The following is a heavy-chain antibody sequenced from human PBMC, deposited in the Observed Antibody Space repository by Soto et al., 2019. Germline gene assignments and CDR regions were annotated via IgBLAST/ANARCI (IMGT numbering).Heavy chain of an antibody. CDR1: GGSISSGGYY. CDR2: IYHSGST. Sequence: QVQLQESGPGLVKPSQTLSLTCTVSGGSISSGGYYWSWIRQHPGKGLEWIGYIYHSGSTYYNPSLQSRVTISVDTSKTQFSLKLSPVTAADTAVYYCARGAVPGWFDPWGQGTLVTVSS. CDR3: ARGAVPGWFDP. J-gene: IGHJ5*02. V-gene: IGHV4-31*03.